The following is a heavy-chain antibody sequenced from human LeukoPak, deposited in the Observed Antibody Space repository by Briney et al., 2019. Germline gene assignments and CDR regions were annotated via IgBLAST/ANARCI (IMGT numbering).Heavy chain of an antibody. V-gene: IGHV3-7*03. CDR3: AREGELYSSSWYYFDY. J-gene: IGHJ4*02. Sequence: GGSPRLSCAASGFTFSSYWMSWVRQAPGKGLEWVANIKQDGSEKYYVDSVKGRFTISRDNAKNSLYLQMNSLRAEDTAVYYCAREGELYSSSWYYFDYWGQGTLVTVSS. D-gene: IGHD6-13*01. CDR2: IKQDGSEK. CDR1: GFTFSSYW.